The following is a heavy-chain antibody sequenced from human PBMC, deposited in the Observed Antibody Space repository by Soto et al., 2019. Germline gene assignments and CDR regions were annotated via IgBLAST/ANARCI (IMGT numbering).Heavy chain of an antibody. V-gene: IGHV1-3*01. D-gene: IGHD3-3*01. CDR2: INAGNGNT. J-gene: IGHJ4*02. CDR1: VYTFTSYA. Sequence: SAKVSCKASVYTFTSYAIHWVRQAPGQRLEWMGWINAGNGNTKYSQKFQGRVTITRDTSASTAYMELSSLRSEDTAVYYCARTSGYYFYEYWGQGTLVTVSS. CDR3: ARTSGYYFYEY.